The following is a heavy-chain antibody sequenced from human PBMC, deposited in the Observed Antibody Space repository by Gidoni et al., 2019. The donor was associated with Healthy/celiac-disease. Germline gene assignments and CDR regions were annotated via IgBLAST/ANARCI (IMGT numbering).Heavy chain of an antibody. D-gene: IGHD2-15*01. CDR2: ISSSSSYI. CDR1: GFTFSSYS. J-gene: IGHJ4*02. V-gene: IGHV3-21*01. Sequence: EVQLVGSGGGLVKPGGSLRLSCAASGFTFSSYSMNWVRQAPGKGLEWVSSISSSSSYIYYADSVKGRFTISRDNAKNSLYLQMNSLRAEDTAVYYCARDLVVVVAATPDYWGQGTLVTVSS. CDR3: ARDLVVVVAATPDY.